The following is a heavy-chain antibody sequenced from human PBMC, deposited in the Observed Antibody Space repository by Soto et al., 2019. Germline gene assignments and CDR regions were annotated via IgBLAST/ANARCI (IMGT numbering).Heavy chain of an antibody. J-gene: IGHJ5*02. V-gene: IGHV3-7*03. CDR3: GRVSGDGAVVEP. Sequence: EVYLVESGGGVVQPGGSLRLSCEASGFMFRNYWMNWFRQAPGKGIQWVASIKEDGSDKSYVDSVKGRFTISRDNAKNSLYLQMTSLRVEDTAVYYCGRVSGDGAVVEPWGQGTLVIVSS. D-gene: IGHD3-10*01. CDR2: IKEDGSDK. CDR1: GFMFRNYW.